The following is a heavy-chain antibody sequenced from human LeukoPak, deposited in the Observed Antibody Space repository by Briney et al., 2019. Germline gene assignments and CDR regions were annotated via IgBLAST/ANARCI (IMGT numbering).Heavy chain of an antibody. CDR1: GYTFTSYA. CDR3: AGSRYYYDSSGHSSDAFDI. D-gene: IGHD3-22*01. CDR2: INTNTGNP. V-gene: IGHV7-4-1*02. Sequence: ASVKVSCKASGYTFTSYAMNWVRQAPGQGLEWMGWINTNTGNPTYAQGFTGRFVFSLDTSVSTAYLRISSLKAEDTAVYYCAGSRYYYDSSGHSSDAFDIWGQGTMVTVSS. J-gene: IGHJ3*02.